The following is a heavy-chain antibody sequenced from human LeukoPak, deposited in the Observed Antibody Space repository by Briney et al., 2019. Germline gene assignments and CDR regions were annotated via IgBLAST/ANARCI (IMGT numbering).Heavy chain of an antibody. CDR2: IYTGNST. V-gene: IGHV3-53*01. CDR3: ATYRQVLLPFES. Sequence: GGSLRLSCGASGFTVSSNYMAWFRQSPGKGLEWVSIIYTGNSTYYADSVRGRFTISRDNSKSTLSLQMNSLRVEDTAIYYCATYRQVLLPFESWGQGTLITVSS. D-gene: IGHD2-8*02. J-gene: IGHJ4*02. CDR1: GFTVSSNY.